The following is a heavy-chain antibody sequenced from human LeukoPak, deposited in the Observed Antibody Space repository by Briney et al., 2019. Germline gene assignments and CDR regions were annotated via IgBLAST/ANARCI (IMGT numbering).Heavy chain of an antibody. CDR2: IWYDRSNK. V-gene: IGHV3-33*01. J-gene: IGHJ4*02. Sequence: GGSLRLSCAASGFTFSTYGMHWVRQAPGKGLECVAVIWYDRSNKYYADSVKGRFTISRDNSKNTLYLQMNSLRAEDTAVYYCARGTRGIVLAGEFFDYWGQGTLVTVSS. CDR3: ARGTRGIVLAGEFFDY. CDR1: GFTFSTYG. D-gene: IGHD6-19*01.